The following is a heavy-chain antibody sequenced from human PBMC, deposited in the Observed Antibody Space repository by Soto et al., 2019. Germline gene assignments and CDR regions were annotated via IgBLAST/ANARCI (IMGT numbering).Heavy chain of an antibody. Sequence: ASVKVSCKTSGYTFSIYSINWVRQAPGQGLEWMAWISTYSGNTHYAERVQGRVTVTLDKSARTAFMEMRGLTSDDTAVYFCARDNGYYDLWGQGTLVTVSS. CDR2: ISTYSGNT. CDR1: GYTFSIYS. V-gene: IGHV1-18*04. CDR3: ARDNGYYDL. J-gene: IGHJ4*02.